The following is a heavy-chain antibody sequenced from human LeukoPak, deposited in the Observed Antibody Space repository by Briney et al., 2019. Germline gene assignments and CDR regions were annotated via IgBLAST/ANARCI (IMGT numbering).Heavy chain of an antibody. CDR1: GYTFKNYD. CDR2: MNPNSGNT. D-gene: IGHD5-24*01. J-gene: IGHJ4*02. V-gene: IGHV1-8*02. CDR3: ARATPGGLHGYSFDY. Sequence: ASVKVSCKASGYTFKNYDINWVRQATGQELEWMGWMNPNSGNTGFAQKFQDRVSMTRDTSINTAYMELTSLRSGDTAVYYCARATPGGLHGYSFDYWGQGTVVTVYS.